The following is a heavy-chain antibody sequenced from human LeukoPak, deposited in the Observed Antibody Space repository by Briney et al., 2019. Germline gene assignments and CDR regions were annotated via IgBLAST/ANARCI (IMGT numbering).Heavy chain of an antibody. V-gene: IGHV3-21*06. J-gene: IGHJ4*02. CDR2: IDSSGGYM. CDR3: LRGDRRDY. Sequence: SGGPLRLPCEASGFTFNTYSMNWARQAPGKGLEWVSSIDSSGGYMFYADSVKGRFIISRDNAKDSLYLQMNSLRVEDTAVYYCLRGDRRDYWGQGTLVTVSS. CDR1: GFTFNTYS.